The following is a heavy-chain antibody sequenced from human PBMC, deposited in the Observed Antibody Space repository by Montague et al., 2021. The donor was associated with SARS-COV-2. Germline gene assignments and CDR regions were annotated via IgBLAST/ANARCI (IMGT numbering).Heavy chain of an antibody. CDR1: GGSISSSSYY. CDR2: IYYRGST. J-gene: IGHJ6*02. Sequence: SETLSLTCTVSGGSISSSSYYWGWIRQPPGKGLEWIGSIYYRGSTYYKSSLKSRVTISVDTSKNQFSLKLSSVTAADTAVYYCARVGRQQLVRLSGMDVWGQGTTATVSS. V-gene: IGHV4-39*07. D-gene: IGHD6-13*01. CDR3: ARVGRQQLVRLSGMDV.